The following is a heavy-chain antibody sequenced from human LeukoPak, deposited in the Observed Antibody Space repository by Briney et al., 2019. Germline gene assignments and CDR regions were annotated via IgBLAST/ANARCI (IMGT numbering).Heavy chain of an antibody. Sequence: ASVKVSCKASGYTFTSYDINWVRQATGQGLEWMGWMNPNSGNTGYAQKFQGRVTTTRNTSISTAYMELSSLRSEDTAVYYCARGSGVSYYYGSGSSDFDYWGQGTLVTVSS. D-gene: IGHD3-10*01. CDR1: GYTFTSYD. CDR3: ARGSGVSYYYGSGSSDFDY. V-gene: IGHV1-8*01. CDR2: MNPNSGNT. J-gene: IGHJ4*02.